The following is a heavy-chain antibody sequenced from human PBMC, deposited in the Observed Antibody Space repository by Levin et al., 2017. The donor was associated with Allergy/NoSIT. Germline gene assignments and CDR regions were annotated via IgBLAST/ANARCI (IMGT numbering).Heavy chain of an antibody. V-gene: IGHV1-8*01. CDR2: MNPNSGNT. CDR3: ARAASSPAAIYYDYGMDG. J-gene: IGHJ6*02. Sequence: ASVKVSCKASGYTFTSYDINWVRQATGQGLEWMGWMNPNSGNTGYAQKFQGRVTMTRNTSISTAYMELSSLRSEDTAVYYCARAASSPAAIYYDYGMDGWGQGTTVTVSS. D-gene: IGHD2-2*02. CDR1: GYTFTSYD.